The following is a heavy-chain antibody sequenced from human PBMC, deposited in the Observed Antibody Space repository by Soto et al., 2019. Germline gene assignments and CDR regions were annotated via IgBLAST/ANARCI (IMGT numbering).Heavy chain of an antibody. D-gene: IGHD3-22*01. V-gene: IGHV1-69*01. Sequence: QVQLVQSGAAVKKPGSSVKVSCKATGGSFSSYVMNWVRQAPGQGPEWMGGILPLFGTTNYAQQFRGRVTTTADESTSSAYREVTGMRSEDTAIYCCAYRGPSMIVADRREDWGQGTLVTVSS. CDR2: ILPLFGTT. CDR3: AYRGPSMIVADRRED. J-gene: IGHJ4*02. CDR1: GGSFSSYV.